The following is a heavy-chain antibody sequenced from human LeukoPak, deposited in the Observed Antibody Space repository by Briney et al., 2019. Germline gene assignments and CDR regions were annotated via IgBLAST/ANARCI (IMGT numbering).Heavy chain of an antibody. Sequence: MPSETLSLTCAVSGVSISSSNWWSWVRQPPGKGLEWIGEIYHSGSTNYNPSLKSRVTISVDKSKNQFSLKLSSVTAADTAVYYCARVTPDSSGYYSDYWGQGTLVTVSS. CDR1: GVSISSSNW. D-gene: IGHD3-22*01. CDR2: IYHSGST. CDR3: ARVTPDSSGYYSDY. J-gene: IGHJ4*02. V-gene: IGHV4-4*02.